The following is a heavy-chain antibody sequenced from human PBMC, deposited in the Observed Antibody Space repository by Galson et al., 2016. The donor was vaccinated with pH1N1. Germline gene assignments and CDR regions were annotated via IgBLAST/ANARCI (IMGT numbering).Heavy chain of an antibody. V-gene: IGHV3-30*02. CDR2: IRYDGSNNDGSNK. CDR3: AKKMGFGDVLYNFDY. CDR1: GFTFSSYD. Sequence: SLRLSCAASGFTFSSYDMHWVRQAPGKGLEWVAFIRYDGSNNDGSNKYYIDSVKGRFTVSRDNSKNTLYLQMRSLRAEDTAVYYCAKKMGFGDVLYNFDYWGQGTLVTVSS. D-gene: IGHD3-10*01. J-gene: IGHJ4*02.